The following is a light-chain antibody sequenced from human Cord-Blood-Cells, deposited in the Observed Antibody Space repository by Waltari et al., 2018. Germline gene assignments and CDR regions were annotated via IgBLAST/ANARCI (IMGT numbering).Light chain of an antibody. Sequence: EIVLTQSPGTMSLTPADRATLSCRASQSVSSSYLAWYQQKPGQAPRLLIYGASSRATGIPDRFSGSGSGTDFTLTISRLEPEDFAVYYCQQYGSSPRTFGQGTKVEIK. CDR1: QSVSSSY. J-gene: IGKJ1*01. V-gene: IGKV3-20*01. CDR3: QQYGSSPRT. CDR2: GAS.